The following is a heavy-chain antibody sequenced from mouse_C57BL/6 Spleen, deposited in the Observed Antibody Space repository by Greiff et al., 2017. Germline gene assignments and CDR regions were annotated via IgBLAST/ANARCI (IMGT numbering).Heavy chain of an antibody. Sequence: VQLQQPGAELVMPGASVKLSCKASGYTFTSYWMHLVKQRPGQGLEWIGEIDPSDGYPNYNQNFKGKSTLTVDKSSSTAYMQLSSLTSEDSAVYSCARRGYPHDLDYWGQGTTLTVSS. CDR3: ARRGYPHDLDY. D-gene: IGHD2-14*01. V-gene: IGHV1-69*01. CDR2: IDPSDGYP. CDR1: GYTFTSYW. J-gene: IGHJ2*01.